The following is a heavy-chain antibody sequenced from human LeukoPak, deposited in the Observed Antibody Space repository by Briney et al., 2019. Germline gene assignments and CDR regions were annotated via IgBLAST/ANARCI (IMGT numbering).Heavy chain of an antibody. V-gene: IGHV3-74*01. CDR1: GFTFSSYW. Sequence: PGGSLRLSCAASGFTFSSYWVHWVRQAPGKGLVWVSRINSDGSSTSYADSVKGRFTISRDNAKNTLYLQMNSLRAEDTAVYYCARVVRPYGAEYFQHWGQGTLVTVSS. CDR2: INSDGSST. J-gene: IGHJ1*01. CDR3: ARVVRPYGAEYFQH. D-gene: IGHD6-6*01.